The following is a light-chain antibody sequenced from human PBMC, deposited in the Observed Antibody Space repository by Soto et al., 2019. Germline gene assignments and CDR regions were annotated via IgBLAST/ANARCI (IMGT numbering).Light chain of an antibody. CDR1: QSITIC. CDR3: QHYNSYSWT. Sequence: DIPMTQSPSTRSASLGDRVTITCRASQSITICLAWYQQKPGKAPKLLIFDASSLESGVPSRFSGSGSGTEFTLTISSLQPDDFATYYCQHYNSYSWTFGQGTKVEIK. J-gene: IGKJ1*01. V-gene: IGKV1-5*01. CDR2: DAS.